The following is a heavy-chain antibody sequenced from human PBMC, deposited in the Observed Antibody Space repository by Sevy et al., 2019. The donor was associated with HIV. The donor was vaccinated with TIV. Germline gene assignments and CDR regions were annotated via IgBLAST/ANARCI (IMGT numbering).Heavy chain of an antibody. J-gene: IGHJ5*02. CDR1: GFTFSSYS. CDR3: ASSGRCSSTSCPKNWFDP. D-gene: IGHD2-2*01. CDR2: ISSSSSYI. Sequence: GGSLRLSCAASGFTFSSYSMNWVRHAPGKGLEWVSSISSSSSYIYYADSVKGRFTISRDNAKNSLYLQMNSLGAEDTALYYCASSGRCSSTSCPKNWFDPWGQGTLVTVSS. V-gene: IGHV3-21*01.